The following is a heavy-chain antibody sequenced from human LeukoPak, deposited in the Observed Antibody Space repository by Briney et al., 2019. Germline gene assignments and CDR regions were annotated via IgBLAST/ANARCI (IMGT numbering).Heavy chain of an antibody. J-gene: IGHJ4*02. CDR2: IKQDRSEK. CDR3: AREGDGYPFDY. Sequence: GGSLRLSCAASGFTFSDYYMSWIRQAPGKGLEWVANIKQDRSEKYYVDSVKGRFTISRDNAKNSLYLQMNSLRAEGTAVYYCAREGDGYPFDYWGQGTLVTVSS. D-gene: IGHD5-24*01. V-gene: IGHV3-7*03. CDR1: GFTFSDYY.